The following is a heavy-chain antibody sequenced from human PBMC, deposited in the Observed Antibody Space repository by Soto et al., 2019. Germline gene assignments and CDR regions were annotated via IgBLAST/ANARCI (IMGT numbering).Heavy chain of an antibody. J-gene: IGHJ2*01. CDR2: ISAYNGNT. CDR3: ARGTGVMITFGGERYFAL. V-gene: IGHV1-18*01. Sequence: QVQLVQSGAEVKKPGASVKVSCKASGYTFTSYGISWVRQAPGQGLEWMGWISAYNGNTNYAQKLQGRVTMTTDTSTSTAYMELRRLRSDDTAVYYCARGTGVMITFGGERYFALWGSGTLVTVSS. D-gene: IGHD3-16*01. CDR1: GYTFTSYG.